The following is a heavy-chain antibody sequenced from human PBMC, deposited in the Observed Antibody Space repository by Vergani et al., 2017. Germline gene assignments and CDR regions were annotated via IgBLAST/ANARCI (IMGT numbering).Heavy chain of an antibody. D-gene: IGHD3-10*01. CDR2: ISSSSSYI. CDR1: GFTFSSYS. V-gene: IGHV3-21*01. J-gene: IGHJ6*02. CDR3: ARDLYYLGSGSYPYFYYYGLDV. Sequence: EVQLVESGGGLVKRGGSLRLSCAASGFTFSSYSMNWVRQAPGKGLEWVSSISSSSSYIHYSDSLKCRFTISRDNAKSSLSLQMNSLRAEDTGVYYCARDLYYLGSGSYPYFYYYGLDVWGQGTAVTVSS.